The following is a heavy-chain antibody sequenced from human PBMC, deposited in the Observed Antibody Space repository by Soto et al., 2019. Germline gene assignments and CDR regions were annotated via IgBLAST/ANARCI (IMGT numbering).Heavy chain of an antibody. CDR3: AREGYCSSTSCPNWFDP. Sequence: GGSLRLSCAASGFTFSDYYMSWIRQAPGKGLEWVSYISSSGSTIYYADSVKGRFTISRDNAKNSLYLQMNSLRAEDTAVYYCAREGYCSSTSCPNWFDPWGQGTLVTVSS. CDR1: GFTFSDYY. CDR2: ISSSGSTI. V-gene: IGHV3-11*01. J-gene: IGHJ5*02. D-gene: IGHD2-2*01.